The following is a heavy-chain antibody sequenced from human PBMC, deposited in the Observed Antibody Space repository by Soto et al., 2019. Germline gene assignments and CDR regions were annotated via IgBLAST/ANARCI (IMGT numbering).Heavy chain of an antibody. D-gene: IGHD6-19*01. CDR2: IIPIFGTA. CDR1: GGTFSSYA. Sequence: QVQLVQSGAEVKKPGSSVKVSCKASGGTFSSYAISWVRQAPGQWLEWMGGIIPIFGTANYAQKFQGRVTITADESTSTAYMELSSLRSEDTAVYYCARGRAVAGEYYYYGMAVWGQGTTVTVSS. CDR3: ARGRAVAGEYYYYGMAV. J-gene: IGHJ6*02. V-gene: IGHV1-69*01.